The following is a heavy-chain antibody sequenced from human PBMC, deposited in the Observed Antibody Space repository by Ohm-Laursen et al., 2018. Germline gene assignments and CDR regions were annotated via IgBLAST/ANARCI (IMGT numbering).Heavy chain of an antibody. Sequence: SLRLSCAASGFTLSQYSVNWVRQAPGKGLEWVSGISWNSGSIGYADSVKGRFTISRDNAKNSLYLQMNSLRAEDTAVYYCARSHLRGSYDTLDYWGQGTLVTVSS. J-gene: IGHJ4*02. CDR3: ARSHLRGSYDTLDY. CDR1: GFTLSQYS. CDR2: ISWNSGSI. D-gene: IGHD1-26*01. V-gene: IGHV3-9*01.